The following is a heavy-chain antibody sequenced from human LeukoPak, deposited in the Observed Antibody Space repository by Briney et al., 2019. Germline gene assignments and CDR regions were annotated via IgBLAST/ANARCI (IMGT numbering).Heavy chain of an antibody. CDR3: ASVVDTAMDYYFDY. J-gene: IGHJ4*02. CDR2: ISGSGRST. Sequence: GGSLRLSCAASGFTFSSYAMSWVRQAPGKGLEWVSSISGSGRSTYYADSVKGRFTISRDNSKNTLYLQMNSLRAEDTAVYYCASVVDTAMDYYFDYWGQGTLVTVSS. CDR1: GFTFSSYA. D-gene: IGHD5-18*01. V-gene: IGHV3-23*01.